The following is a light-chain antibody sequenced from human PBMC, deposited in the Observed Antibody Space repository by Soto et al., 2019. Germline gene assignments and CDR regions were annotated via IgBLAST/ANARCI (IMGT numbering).Light chain of an antibody. CDR3: SSYTTSNTRQIV. Sequence: QSALTQPSSVSGSPGQSITISCTGTSSDVGGYNYVSWYQNHPGQAPTLMIYDVNFRPAGVSNRFSGSKSGNTASLTISGLQTEDEADYYCSSYTTSNTRQIVFGTGTKLTVL. CDR2: DVN. J-gene: IGLJ1*01. V-gene: IGLV2-14*03. CDR1: SSDVGGYNY.